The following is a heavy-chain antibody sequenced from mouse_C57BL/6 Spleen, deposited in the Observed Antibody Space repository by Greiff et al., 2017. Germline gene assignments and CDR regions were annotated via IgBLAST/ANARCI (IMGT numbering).Heavy chain of an antibody. CDR2: IYPRSGNT. V-gene: IGHV1-81*01. J-gene: IGHJ2*01. CDR1: GYTFTSYG. Sequence: VKLMESGAELARPGASVKLSCKASGYTFTSYGISWVKQRTGQGLEWIGEIYPRSGNTYYNEKFKGKATLTADKSSSTAYMELRSLTSEDSAVYFCASPLRDFDYWGQGTTLTVSS. D-gene: IGHD1-2*01. CDR3: ASPLRDFDY.